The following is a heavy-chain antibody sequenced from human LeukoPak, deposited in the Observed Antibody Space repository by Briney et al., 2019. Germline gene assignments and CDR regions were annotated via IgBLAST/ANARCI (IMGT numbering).Heavy chain of an antibody. CDR3: ARGLRRGYSSPYYY. D-gene: IGHD5-18*01. Sequence: PSETLSLTCAVYGGSFSGYYWSWIRQPPGKGLEWIGEINHSGSTNYNPSLKSRVTISVDTSKNQFSLKLSSVTAADTAVYYCARGLRRGYSSPYYYWGQRALVTVSS. CDR2: INHSGST. J-gene: IGHJ4*02. V-gene: IGHV4-34*01. CDR1: GGSFSGYY.